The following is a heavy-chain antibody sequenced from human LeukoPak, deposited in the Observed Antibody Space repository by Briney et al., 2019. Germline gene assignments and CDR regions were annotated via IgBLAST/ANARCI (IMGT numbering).Heavy chain of an antibody. V-gene: IGHV3-7*01. CDR1: GFTFSSYE. CDR2: MKEDGTNK. Sequence: GGPLRLSCAASGFTFSSYEMNWGRQAPGKGLEWVATMKEDGTNKYYVDSVKGRFTISRDNAKNSLYLQIKSLRAEDTAVYYCARAPPTPLDAFDIWGQGTMVTVSS. CDR3: ARAPPTPLDAFDI. J-gene: IGHJ3*02.